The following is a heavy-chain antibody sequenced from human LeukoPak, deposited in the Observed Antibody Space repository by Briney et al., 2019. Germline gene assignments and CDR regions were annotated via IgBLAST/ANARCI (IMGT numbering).Heavy chain of an antibody. V-gene: IGHV1-8*01. D-gene: IGHD2-15*01. CDR3: ARAIHGGEGIISYYYYAMDF. Sequence: ALGKPSCNASRYTFTPQEINSVPQAARQRPKGWRWMNLNSGITGFTQKYQRRVTMTSNTSITTAYIELSSLRSEDTSVYYCARAIHGGEGIISYYYYAMDFWGQGTTVTVS. J-gene: IGHJ6*02. CDR1: RYTFTPQE. CDR2: MNLNSGIT.